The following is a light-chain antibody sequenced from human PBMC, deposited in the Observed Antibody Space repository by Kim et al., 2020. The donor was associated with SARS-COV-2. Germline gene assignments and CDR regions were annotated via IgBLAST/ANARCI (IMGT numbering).Light chain of an antibody. V-gene: IGLV3-9*01. J-gene: IGLJ2*01. CDR1: NIGSKN. Sequence: VALGQTARITCGGDNIGSKNVHWYQQKPGQAPVLVIYRDSNGPSGIPDRFSGSNSGNTATLTISRAQAGDETNYYCQLWDSSADVVFGGGTQLTVL. CDR2: RDS. CDR3: QLWDSSADVV.